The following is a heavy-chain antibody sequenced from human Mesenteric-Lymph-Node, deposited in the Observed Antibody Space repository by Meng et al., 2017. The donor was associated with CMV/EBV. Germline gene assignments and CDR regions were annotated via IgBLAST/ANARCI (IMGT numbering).Heavy chain of an antibody. Sequence: GGSLRLSCAASGFTVSSNYMSWVRQAPGKGLEWVSVIYSGGSTYYADSVKGRFTISRDNSKNTLYLQMNSLRAEDTAVYYCAKDRGGYYYDSSGPNDYWGQGTLVTVSS. CDR3: AKDRGGYYYDSSGPNDY. J-gene: IGHJ4*02. V-gene: IGHV3-53*01. CDR2: IYSGGST. CDR1: GFTVSSNY. D-gene: IGHD3-22*01.